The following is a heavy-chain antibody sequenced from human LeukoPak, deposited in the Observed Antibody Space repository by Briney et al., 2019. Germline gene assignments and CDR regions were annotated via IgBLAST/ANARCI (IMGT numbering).Heavy chain of an antibody. CDR1: GYTFTSYY. Sequence: ASVKVSCKASGYTFTSYYMHWVRQAPGQGLEWMGIINPSGGSTSYAQKFQGTVTMTRDTSTSTAYMELSSLRSEDTAVYYCARERPTIAARSSNWSDPWGQGTLVTVSS. D-gene: IGHD6-6*01. J-gene: IGHJ5*02. CDR3: ARERPTIAARSSNWSDP. CDR2: INPSGGST. V-gene: IGHV1-46*01.